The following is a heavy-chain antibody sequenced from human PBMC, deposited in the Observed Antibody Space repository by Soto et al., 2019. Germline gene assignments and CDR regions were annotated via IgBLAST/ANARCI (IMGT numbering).Heavy chain of an antibody. CDR2: ISAYNGNT. Sequence: QVQLVQSGAEVKKPGASVKVSCKASGYTFTHFGISWVRQAPGPGLECMGWISAYNGNTHYAQNFQGRVTMTTDTPTSTAYLELRSLRSDDTAVYYWARGGTPIDYWGQGTLVTVSS. CDR1: GYTFTHFG. CDR3: ARGGTPIDY. D-gene: IGHD3-16*01. J-gene: IGHJ4*02. V-gene: IGHV1-18*01.